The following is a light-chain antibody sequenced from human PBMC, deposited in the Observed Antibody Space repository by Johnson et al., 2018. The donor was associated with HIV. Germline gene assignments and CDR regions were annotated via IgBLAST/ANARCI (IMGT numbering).Light chain of an antibody. CDR3: GTWDSSLSAFYV. Sequence: SVLTQPPSVSAAPGQKVTISCSGSSSNIGNNYVSWYQQLPGTAPKLLIYDNNKRPSGIPDRFSGSKSGTSATLGITGLQTGAEADYYCGTWDSSLSAFYVFGTGTKVTVL. J-gene: IGLJ1*01. V-gene: IGLV1-51*01. CDR1: SSNIGNNY. CDR2: DNN.